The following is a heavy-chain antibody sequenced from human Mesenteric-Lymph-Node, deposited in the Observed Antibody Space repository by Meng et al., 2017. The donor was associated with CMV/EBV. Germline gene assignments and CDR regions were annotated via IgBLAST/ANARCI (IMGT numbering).Heavy chain of an antibody. V-gene: IGHV1-69*01. Sequence: TAAGGTFSSYALSWVRPAPEQGLEWMGGIIPIFGAANYARKFQRRVTIPADESTSTAYMGLSSLRSEDTAVYYCARDGDYYGSGGYWGQGTLVTVSS. CDR2: IIPIFGAA. J-gene: IGHJ4*02. D-gene: IGHD3-10*01. CDR1: GGTFSSYA. CDR3: ARDGDYYGSGGY.